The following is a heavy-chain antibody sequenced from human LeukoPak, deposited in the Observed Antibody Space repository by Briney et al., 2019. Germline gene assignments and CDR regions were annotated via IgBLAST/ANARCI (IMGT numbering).Heavy chain of an antibody. V-gene: IGHV4-34*09. CDR2: INHSGST. Sequence: PSETLSLTCAVYGGSFSGYYWSWIRQPPRKGLEWIGEINHSGSTNYNPSLKSRVTISVDTSKNQFSLKLSSVTAADTAVYYCARTERGFLNWFDPWGQGTLVTVSS. J-gene: IGHJ5*02. D-gene: IGHD1-26*01. CDR1: GGSFSGYY. CDR3: ARTERGFLNWFDP.